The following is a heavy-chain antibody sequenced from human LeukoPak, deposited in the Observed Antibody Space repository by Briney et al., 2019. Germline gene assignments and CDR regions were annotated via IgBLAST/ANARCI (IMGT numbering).Heavy chain of an antibody. CDR3: ARRWVYDKRAFDA. CDR1: GGSISGTYY. D-gene: IGHD3-16*01. V-gene: IGHV4-59*08. J-gene: IGHJ3*01. Sequence: SETLSLTCTVSGGSISGTYYWSWIRQPPGKGLERIGYIYYTGTTDSNPSLKSRVTIPLDTSKNQFSLNLSSVTAADTAVYYCARRWVYDKRAFDAWGQGTMVTVSS. CDR2: IYYTGTT.